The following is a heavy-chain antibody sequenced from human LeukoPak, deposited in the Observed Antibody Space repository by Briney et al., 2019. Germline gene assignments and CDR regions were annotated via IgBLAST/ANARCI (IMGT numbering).Heavy chain of an antibody. D-gene: IGHD6-19*01. V-gene: IGHV3-21*01. Sequence: GGSLTLFCTASGFTFSRFSMNWGRQAPGKGLEWVSSISSSSSYIYYADSAKGRFTISRDNAKNSLYLQMNSLRAEDTAVYYCARVVDLAVAGTLFDYWGQGTLVTVSS. J-gene: IGHJ4*02. CDR1: GFTFSRFS. CDR3: ARVVDLAVAGTLFDY. CDR2: ISSSSSYI.